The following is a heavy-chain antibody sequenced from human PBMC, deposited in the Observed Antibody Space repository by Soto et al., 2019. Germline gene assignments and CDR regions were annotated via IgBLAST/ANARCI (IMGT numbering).Heavy chain of an antibody. CDR1: GGSISSGGYY. D-gene: IGHD6-13*01. CDR3: ARSFGVAAAGPFDY. V-gene: IGHV4-31*03. Sequence: QVQLQESGPGLVKPSQTLSLTCTVSGGSISSGGYYWSWIRQHPGKGLEWIGYIYYSGSTYYNPSLKRRVTISVDTSKNRFSRKLSSVTAADTAVYYWARSFGVAAAGPFDYWGQGTLVTVSS. CDR2: IYYSGST. J-gene: IGHJ4*02.